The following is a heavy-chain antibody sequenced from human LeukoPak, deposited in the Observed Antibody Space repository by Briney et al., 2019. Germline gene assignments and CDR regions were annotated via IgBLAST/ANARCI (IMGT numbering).Heavy chain of an antibody. CDR3: AKEIRPNDC. CDR1: GFTFSSYA. V-gene: IGHV3-23*01. CDR2: IRIGGDTT. J-gene: IGHJ4*02. Sequence: GGSLRLSCAASGFTFSSYAMSWVRQAPGRGLEWVSSIRIGGDTTYSGSVKGRFTISRDNSKNTLYLQLDSLRAEDTAIYYCAKEIRPNDCWGQGTLVTVSS. D-gene: IGHD4-17*01.